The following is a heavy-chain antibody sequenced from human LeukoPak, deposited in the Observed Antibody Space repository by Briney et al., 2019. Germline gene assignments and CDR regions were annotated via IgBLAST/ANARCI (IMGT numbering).Heavy chain of an antibody. CDR1: GFTFSSYA. Sequence: GGSLRLSCAASGFTFSSYAMHWVRRAPGKGLEWVAVISYDGSNKYYADSVKGRFTISRDNSKNTLYLQMNSLRAEDTAVYYCASAEVRGVLNWFDPWGQGTLVTVSS. V-gene: IGHV3-30*04. CDR2: ISYDGSNK. CDR3: ASAEVRGVLNWFDP. D-gene: IGHD3-10*01. J-gene: IGHJ5*02.